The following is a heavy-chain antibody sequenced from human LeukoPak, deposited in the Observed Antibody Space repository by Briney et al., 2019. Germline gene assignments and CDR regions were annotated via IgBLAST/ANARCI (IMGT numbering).Heavy chain of an antibody. J-gene: IGHJ4*02. CDR1: GYSISNDYY. V-gene: IGHV4-38-2*02. Sequence: KSSGTLSLTCTVSGYSISNDYYWGWIRQPPGKGLEWIGNMFHSGSTYYNPSLKSRVTISIDTSKNQFSLKLSSVTAADTAVYYCARDPSFSGAYDYWGQGTLVTVSS. CDR2: MFHSGST. CDR3: ARDPSFSGAYDY. D-gene: IGHD2-8*02.